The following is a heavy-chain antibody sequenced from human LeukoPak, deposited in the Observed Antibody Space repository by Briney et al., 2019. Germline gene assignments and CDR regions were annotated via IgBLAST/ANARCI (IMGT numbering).Heavy chain of an antibody. V-gene: IGHV3-74*01. CDR3: GRGGKVEQLVLAR. J-gene: IGHJ4*02. Sequence: GGSLRLSCAASGFTFSNYWMHWVRHAPGKGLVWVSRINSDGINTSYADSVKGRFTISRDNAKNTLYLQMNSLRAEDTAVYYCGRGGKVEQLVLARWGQGSLVTVSS. CDR1: GFTFSNYW. CDR2: INSDGINT. D-gene: IGHD6-13*01.